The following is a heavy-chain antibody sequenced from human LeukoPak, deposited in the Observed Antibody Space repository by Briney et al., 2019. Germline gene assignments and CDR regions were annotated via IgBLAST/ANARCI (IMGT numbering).Heavy chain of an antibody. CDR2: ISGSGGDT. Sequence: GGSLRLSCAASGFTFSSYATSWVRQAPGKGLEWVSVISGSGGDTYYADSVKGRFTISRHNSKNTLYLQMNSLRAEDTAIYYCAKTGCTSTGCYENYWGQGTLVTVSS. V-gene: IGHV3-23*01. J-gene: IGHJ4*02. CDR1: GFTFSSYA. CDR3: AKTGCTSTGCYENY. D-gene: IGHD2-2*01.